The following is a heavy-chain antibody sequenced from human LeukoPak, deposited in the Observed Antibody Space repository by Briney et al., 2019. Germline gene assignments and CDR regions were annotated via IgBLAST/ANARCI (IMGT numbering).Heavy chain of an antibody. V-gene: IGHV4-39*07. CDR1: GGSISSSSYY. CDR2: IYYSGST. D-gene: IGHD3-10*01. Sequence: PSETLSLTCTVSGGSISSSSYYWGWIRQPPGKGLEWIGSIYYSGSTYYNPSLKSRVTISVDTSKNQFSLKLSSVTAADTAVYYCARDMGLDYFDYWGQGTLVTVSS. CDR3: ARDMGLDYFDY. J-gene: IGHJ4*02.